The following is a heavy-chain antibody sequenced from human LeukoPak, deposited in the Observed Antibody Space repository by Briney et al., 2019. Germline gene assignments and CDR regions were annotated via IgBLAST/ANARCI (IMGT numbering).Heavy chain of an antibody. CDR1: GYTFTSYD. Sequence: ASVKVSCKASGYTFTSYDINWVRQATGQGLEWMGWMNPNSGNTGYAQKFQGRVTITTDESTSTAYMELSSLRSEDTAVYYCARDLGFFGSDAFDIWGQGTMVTVSS. CDR3: ARDLGFFGSDAFDI. CDR2: MNPNSGNT. V-gene: IGHV1-8*03. D-gene: IGHD3-16*01. J-gene: IGHJ3*02.